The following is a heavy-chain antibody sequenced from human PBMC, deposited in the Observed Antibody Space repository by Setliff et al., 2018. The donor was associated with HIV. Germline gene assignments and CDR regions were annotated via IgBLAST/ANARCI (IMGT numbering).Heavy chain of an antibody. J-gene: IGHJ4*02. CDR3: TTENHSY. D-gene: IGHD4-4*01. CDR2: IKSKAGGETA. CDR1: GFTFSSYA. V-gene: IGHV3-15*01. Sequence: PGGSLRLSCASSGFTFSSYAMTWVRQAPGKGLEWVGRIKSKAGGETADYAAPVIGRFTISRDDSRNTVFLQMNSLKSDDTAVYYCTTENHSYCGRGTLVTVSS.